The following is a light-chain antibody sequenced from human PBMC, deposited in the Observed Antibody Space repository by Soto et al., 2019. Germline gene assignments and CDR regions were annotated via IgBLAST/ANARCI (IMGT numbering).Light chain of an antibody. CDR3: QQFGRSPRT. CDR2: GAS. V-gene: IGKV3-20*01. Sequence: EIVLTQSPGTLSLSPGESATLSCRASQSVSSSYLVWYQQKPGQAPRLLIYGASSRATDIPDRFSGSGSGTDFTLTISRLEPEDFAVYYCQQFGRSPRTFGQGTKVEIK. J-gene: IGKJ1*01. CDR1: QSVSSSY.